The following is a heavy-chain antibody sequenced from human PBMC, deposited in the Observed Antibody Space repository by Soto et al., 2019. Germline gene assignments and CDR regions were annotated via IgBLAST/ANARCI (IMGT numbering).Heavy chain of an antibody. Sequence: QVQLVQSGAEVKKPGSSVKVSCKASGGTFSSYAISWVRQAPGQGLEWMGGLIPIFGTANYAQKFQGRVTITADKATSTGYMELSSLRSEDTAVYYCAGGPSSNQLDYWGQGTLVTVSS. CDR2: LIPIFGTA. J-gene: IGHJ4*02. D-gene: IGHD6-6*01. CDR1: GGTFSSYA. CDR3: AGGPSSNQLDY. V-gene: IGHV1-69*06.